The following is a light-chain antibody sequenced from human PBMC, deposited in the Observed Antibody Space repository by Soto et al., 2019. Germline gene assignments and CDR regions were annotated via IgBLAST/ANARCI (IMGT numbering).Light chain of an antibody. Sequence: DIQMTQSPYSLSASVGDRVTITCRASQSISSNLNWYQQKPGKAPKLLIYGASILQSGVPSRFSGSGSGTDFTLIISSLQPDDFATYYCQQSYSTPRNFGQGTKLEIK. CDR2: GAS. J-gene: IGKJ2*01. CDR1: QSISSN. CDR3: QQSYSTPRN. V-gene: IGKV1-39*01.